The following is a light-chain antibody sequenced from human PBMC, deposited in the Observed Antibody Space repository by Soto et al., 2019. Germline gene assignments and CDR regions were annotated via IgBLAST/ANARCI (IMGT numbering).Light chain of an antibody. CDR2: DAS. Sequence: EVGFTHSPWALSFSPGEGTTLAFGASQSVSSYLAWYQQNPGQAPRLLIYDASNRATGIPARFSGSGSGTDFTLTISSLEPEDFAVYYCQQRSKWPPITFGQGTRLEIK. CDR1: QSVSSY. CDR3: QQRSKWPPIT. J-gene: IGKJ5*01. V-gene: IGKV3-11*01.